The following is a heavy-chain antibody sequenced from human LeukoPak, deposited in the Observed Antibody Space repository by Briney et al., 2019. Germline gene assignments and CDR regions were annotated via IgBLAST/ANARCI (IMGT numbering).Heavy chain of an antibody. D-gene: IGHD6-13*01. CDR3: AREAAAGWVDY. V-gene: IGHV6-1*01. CDR1: GDTVSSNSGV. Sequence: SQTLSLTCAISGDTVSSNSGVWTWIRQSPSRGFEWLGRTFYRSKWYNHYAVSVKSRITINPDTSKNQFSLQLNSVTPEDTAVYYCAREAAAGWVDYWGQGTLVTVSS. J-gene: IGHJ4*02. CDR2: TFYRSKWYN.